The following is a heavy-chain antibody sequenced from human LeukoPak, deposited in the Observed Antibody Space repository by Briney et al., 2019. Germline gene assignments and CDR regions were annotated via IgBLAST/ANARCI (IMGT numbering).Heavy chain of an antibody. CDR2: ISYSGTT. CDR3: AANSADYNTLGSSYKV. CDR1: GASATSSPYF. V-gene: IGHV4-39*02. J-gene: IGHJ4*02. D-gene: IGHD3-10*01. Sequence: SETLSLTCIVSGASATSSPYFWGWLRQSPGQGLEWIGTISYSGTTYYNPSLRSRLTVSVDTSKNNLSLKLSSVTAADTAVYYCAANSADYNTLGSSYKVWGQGTLVTVSS.